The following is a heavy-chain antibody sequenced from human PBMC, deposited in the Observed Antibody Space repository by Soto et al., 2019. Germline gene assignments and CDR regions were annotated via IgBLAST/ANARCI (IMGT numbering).Heavy chain of an antibody. CDR3: ARGRYDWNQGAFDV. V-gene: IGHV4-30-4*01. Sequence: QVQLRESGPRLVKPSQTLSPTCTVSGASISSVEYYWSWIRQPPGKGLEWIGYIYYSGSTYYSPSLTSRLTISSDTSKTQFSLWLSSVTAADTAVYYCARGRYDWNQGAFDVWGQGTMVTVSS. CDR2: IYYSGST. J-gene: IGHJ3*01. CDR1: GASISSVEYY. D-gene: IGHD1-20*01.